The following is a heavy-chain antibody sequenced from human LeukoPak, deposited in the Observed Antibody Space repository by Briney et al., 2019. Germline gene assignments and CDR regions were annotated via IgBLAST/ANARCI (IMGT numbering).Heavy chain of an antibody. CDR1: GGSISSYY. Sequence: PSGTLSLTCTVSGGSISSYYWSWIRQPPGKGLEWIGYIYYSGSTNYNPSLKSRVTISVDTSKNQFSLKLSSVTAADTAVYYCARHGIAVAGYDYWGQGTLVTVSS. V-gene: IGHV4-59*08. J-gene: IGHJ4*02. CDR2: IYYSGST. CDR3: ARHGIAVAGYDY. D-gene: IGHD6-19*01.